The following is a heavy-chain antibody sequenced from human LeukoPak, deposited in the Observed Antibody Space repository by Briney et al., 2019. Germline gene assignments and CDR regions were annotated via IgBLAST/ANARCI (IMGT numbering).Heavy chain of an antibody. CDR3: ARPTWCSSTTCSGPFGI. CDR2: IYYSGST. CDR1: GGSISSSSYY. J-gene: IGHJ3*02. V-gene: IGHV4-39*07. D-gene: IGHD2-2*01. Sequence: ASETLSLTCTVSGGSISSSSYYWGWIRQPPGKGLEWIGSIYYSGSTYYNPSLKSRVTISVDTSKNQFSLKLSSVTAADTAVYYCARPTWCSSTTCSGPFGIWGQGTMVTVSS.